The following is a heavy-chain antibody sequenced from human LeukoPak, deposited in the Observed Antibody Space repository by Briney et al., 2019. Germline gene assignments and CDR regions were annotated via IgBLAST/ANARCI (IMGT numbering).Heavy chain of an antibody. CDR3: ARDGTAAGLYFDL. V-gene: IGHV3-7*01. J-gene: IGHJ4*01. D-gene: IGHD6-13*01. CDR1: GFTFTDYW. CDR2: IRQDGSEK. Sequence: GSLRLSCAVSGFTFTDYWMNWVRQAAGKGLEWVASIRQDGSEKTYVDSVKGRFTISRDNTKNSLSLQVNSLRVEDTAVYYCARDGTAAGLYFDLWGQGTLVTVSS.